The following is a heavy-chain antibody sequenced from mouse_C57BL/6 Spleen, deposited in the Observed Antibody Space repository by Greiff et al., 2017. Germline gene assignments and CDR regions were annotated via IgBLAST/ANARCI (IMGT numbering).Heavy chain of an antibody. CDR1: GYTFTSYW. D-gene: IGHD2-4*01. CDR2: IDPSDSET. J-gene: IGHJ3*01. Sequence: VQLQQPGAELVRPGSSVKLSCKASGYTFTSYWMHWVKQRPIQGLEWIGNIDPSDSETHYNQKFKDKATLTVDKSSSTAYMQLRSLTSEDSAVYFCASANYEYPWFAYWGQGTLVTVSA. V-gene: IGHV1-52*01. CDR3: ASANYEYPWFAY.